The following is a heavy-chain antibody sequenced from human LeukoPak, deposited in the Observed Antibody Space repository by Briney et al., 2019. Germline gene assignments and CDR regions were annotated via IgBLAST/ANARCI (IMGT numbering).Heavy chain of an antibody. D-gene: IGHD2-2*01. V-gene: IGHV4-30-4*01. Sequence: SETLSLTCTVSGGSISSGDYYWSWIRQPPGKGLEWIGYIYYSGSTYYNPSLKSRVTISVDTSKNQFSLKLSSVTAADTAVYYCARPSDCSSTSCYGYGASDIWGQGTMVTVSS. J-gene: IGHJ3*02. CDR1: GGSISSGDYY. CDR2: IYYSGST. CDR3: ARPSDCSSTSCYGYGASDI.